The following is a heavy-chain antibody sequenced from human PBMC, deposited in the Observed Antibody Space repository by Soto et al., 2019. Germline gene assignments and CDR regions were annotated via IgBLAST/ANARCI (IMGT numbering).Heavy chain of an antibody. CDR3: AKPLYDSSGYYGGFDY. CDR2: ISGSGGST. V-gene: IGHV3-23*01. D-gene: IGHD3-22*01. Sequence: GGSLRLSCAASGFTFSSYAMSWVRQAPGKGLEWVSTISGSGGSTYYADSVKGRFTISRDNSKNTLYLQMNSLRAEDTAVYYCAKPLYDSSGYYGGFDYWGQGTLVTVSS. J-gene: IGHJ4*02. CDR1: GFTFSSYA.